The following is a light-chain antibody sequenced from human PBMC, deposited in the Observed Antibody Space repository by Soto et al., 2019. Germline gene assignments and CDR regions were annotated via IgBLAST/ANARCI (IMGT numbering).Light chain of an antibody. J-gene: IGKJ2*01. V-gene: IGKV3-20*01. CDR2: GVS. CDR3: QQYYVPPFN. CDR1: QAVISGY. Sequence: EIVLTQSPGALSLSPGEGATLSCRASQAVISGYLAWYQQKHGQAPRLLMYGVSSRPTGISDRFSGSGSGTEFTLTITRLEPEDFALYYCQQYYVPPFNFGQGTKLQIK.